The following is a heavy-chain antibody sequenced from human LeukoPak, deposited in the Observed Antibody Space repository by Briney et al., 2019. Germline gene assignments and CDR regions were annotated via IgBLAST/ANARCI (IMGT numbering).Heavy chain of an antibody. CDR1: GYTFTSYG. D-gene: IGHD3-9*01. V-gene: IGHV1-18*01. CDR3: ARDQAATNTQVRFCLD. Sequence: ASVKVSCKASGYTFTSYGISWVRHAPGQGREWMGWISAYNGNTNIAQKLQGRVTMTTDTSTSTAYMDVRSLRSDDTAVYYCARDQAATNTQVRFCLDWGQGTLVTVSS. J-gene: IGHJ4*02. CDR2: ISAYNGNT.